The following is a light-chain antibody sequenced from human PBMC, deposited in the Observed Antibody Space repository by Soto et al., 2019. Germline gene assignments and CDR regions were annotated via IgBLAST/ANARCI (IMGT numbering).Light chain of an antibody. CDR1: QSISSSY. J-gene: IGKJ3*01. V-gene: IGKV3-20*01. CDR2: GAS. Sequence: ESVLTPSPGALSLSPGERATLSCRASQSISSSYLAWYQQKPGQAPRLLVYGASSRATGIPDRFSGSGSGTDFTLTISRLEPEDFAVYYCQQYGSSRFTFGPGTKVDIK. CDR3: QQYGSSRFT.